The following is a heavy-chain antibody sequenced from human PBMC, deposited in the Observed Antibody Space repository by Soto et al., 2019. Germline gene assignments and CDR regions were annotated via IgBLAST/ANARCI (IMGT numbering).Heavy chain of an antibody. D-gene: IGHD3-10*01. Sequence: QVQLVQSGAEVKKPGASVKVSCKASGYIFTGHYMYWVRQAPGQGPEWMGWINANSGDTNYAQNFQGWVTMTRDTSISTAYLELSRLRYDDTAVYYCARPITMVRGVIIPYFDYWGQGTLVTVSS. J-gene: IGHJ4*02. CDR3: ARPITMVRGVIIPYFDY. V-gene: IGHV1-2*04. CDR1: GYIFTGHY. CDR2: INANSGDT.